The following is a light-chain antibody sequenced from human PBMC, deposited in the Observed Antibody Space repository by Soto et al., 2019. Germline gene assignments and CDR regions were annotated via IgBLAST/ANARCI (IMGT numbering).Light chain of an antibody. CDR1: SSDVGGYNY. CDR3: SSYTTSNTRQIV. Sequence: QSVLTQPASVTGFPGEWITISCTGTSSDVGGYNYVSWYQHHPGKAPKLIIYDVSNRPSGVSNRFSGSKSGNTASLTISGLQPEDEADYYCSSYTTSNTRQIVFGTGTKVTVL. J-gene: IGLJ1*01. CDR2: DVS. V-gene: IGLV2-14*03.